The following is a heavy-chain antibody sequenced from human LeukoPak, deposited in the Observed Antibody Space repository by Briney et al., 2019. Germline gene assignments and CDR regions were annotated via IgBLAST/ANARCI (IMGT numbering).Heavy chain of an antibody. V-gene: IGHV3-23*01. Sequence: GGSLRLSCAASGFTFSSYAMSWARQAPGKGLEWVSAISGSGGSTYYADSVKGRFTISRDNSKNTLYLQMNSLRAEDTAVYYCAKIKRRIAAAGAYFDYWGQGTLVTVSS. CDR1: GFTFSSYA. D-gene: IGHD6-13*01. CDR3: AKIKRRIAAAGAYFDY. J-gene: IGHJ4*02. CDR2: ISGSGGST.